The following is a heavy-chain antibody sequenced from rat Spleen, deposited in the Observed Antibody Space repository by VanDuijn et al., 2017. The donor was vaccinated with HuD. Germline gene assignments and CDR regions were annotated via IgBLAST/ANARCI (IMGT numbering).Heavy chain of an antibody. D-gene: IGHD1-6*01. CDR1: GFTFSNYY. J-gene: IGHJ4*01. CDR2: ISTSGSRT. CDR3: TTFDMYTTDYGYVMDA. Sequence: EVQLVESGGGLVQPGRSLKLSCAASGFTFSNYYMAWVRQAPKKGLEWVATISTSGSRTYYPDSVKGRFTISRDNAKSSLYLQMDSLRSEDTATYYGTTFDMYTTDYGYVMDAWGQGASVTVSS. V-gene: IGHV5-27*01.